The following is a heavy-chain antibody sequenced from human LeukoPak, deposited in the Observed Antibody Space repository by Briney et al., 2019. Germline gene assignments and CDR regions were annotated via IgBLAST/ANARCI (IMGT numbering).Heavy chain of an antibody. CDR3: AREQVAARFQIDY. Sequence: ASVKVSCKASGGTFSSYAISWVRQAPGQGLEWMGRIIPIFGTANYAQKFQGRITITTDESTSTAYMELSSLRSEDTAVYYCAREQVAARFQIDYWGQGTLVTVSS. D-gene: IGHD6-6*01. J-gene: IGHJ4*02. CDR2: IIPIFGTA. V-gene: IGHV1-69*05. CDR1: GGTFSSYA.